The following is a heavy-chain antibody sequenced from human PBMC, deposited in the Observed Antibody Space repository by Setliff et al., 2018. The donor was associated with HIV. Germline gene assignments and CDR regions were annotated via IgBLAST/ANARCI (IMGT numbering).Heavy chain of an antibody. CDR1: GYTFIGYY. D-gene: IGHD2-21*02. CDR2: LNPTGGT. Sequence: ASVKVSCKASGYTFIGYYMHWVRQAPGQGLEWMGVLNPTGGTTYAQNFQGRVTMTSDSSTNTAYMELRSLRSDDTAVYYCARDHRVTSKYYCYYYYMDVWGKGTTVTVSS. J-gene: IGHJ6*03. CDR3: ARDHRVTSKYYCYYYYMDV. V-gene: IGHV1-46*01.